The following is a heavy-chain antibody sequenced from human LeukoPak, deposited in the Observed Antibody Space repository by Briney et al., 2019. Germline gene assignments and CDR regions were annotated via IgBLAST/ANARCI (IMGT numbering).Heavy chain of an antibody. CDR1: GYTFTSYA. J-gene: IGHJ5*02. D-gene: IGHD6-13*01. V-gene: IGHV1-3*01. Sequence: ASVKVSCKASGYTFTSYAMHWVRQAPGQRLEWMGWINAGNGNTKYSQKFQGRVTITRDTSAGTAYMELSSLRSEDTAVYYCAVQQLESDGWLDPWGQGTLVTVSS. CDR3: AVQQLESDGWLDP. CDR2: INAGNGNT.